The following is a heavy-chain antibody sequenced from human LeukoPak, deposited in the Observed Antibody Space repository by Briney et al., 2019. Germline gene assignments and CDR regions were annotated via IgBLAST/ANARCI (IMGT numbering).Heavy chain of an antibody. CDR2: INHSGST. Sequence: KPSETLSLTCAVYGGSFSGYYWSWIRQPPGKGLEWIGEINHSGSTNYNPSLKSRVTISVDTSKNQFSLKLSSVTAADTAVYYCARAHSTAIFVDNWAPGTLVTVSS. CDR1: GGSFSGYY. V-gene: IGHV4-34*01. J-gene: IGHJ4*02. CDR3: ARAHSTAIFVDN. D-gene: IGHD3-3*02.